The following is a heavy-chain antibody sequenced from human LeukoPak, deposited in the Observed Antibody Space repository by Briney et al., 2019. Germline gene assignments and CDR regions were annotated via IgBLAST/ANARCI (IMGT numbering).Heavy chain of an antibody. CDR2: IIPIFGTA. CDR1: GGTFSSYA. D-gene: IGHD3-22*01. Sequence: SVKVSCKASGGTFSSYAISWVRQAPGQGLEWMGGIIPIFGTANYAQKFQGRVTITTDESTSTAYMELSSLRSEDTAVYYCASDEPYYYDSSGGLNYWGQGTLVTVSS. V-gene: IGHV1-69*05. J-gene: IGHJ4*02. CDR3: ASDEPYYYDSSGGLNY.